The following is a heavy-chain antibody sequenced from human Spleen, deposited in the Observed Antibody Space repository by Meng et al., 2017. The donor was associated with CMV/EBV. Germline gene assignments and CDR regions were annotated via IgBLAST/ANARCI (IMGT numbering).Heavy chain of an antibody. V-gene: IGHV4-61*01. CDR2: IYYSGGT. Sequence: CRVSCGSVRRGSYYWGWIRQPPGKGLGWIGYIYYSGGTNYNPSLKGRVAISVDTSKNQFSLKLSSVTAADTAVYYCARAPWESYFDYWGQGTLVTVSS. CDR1: CGSVRRGSYY. J-gene: IGHJ4*02. CDR3: ARAPWESYFDY. D-gene: IGHD1-26*01.